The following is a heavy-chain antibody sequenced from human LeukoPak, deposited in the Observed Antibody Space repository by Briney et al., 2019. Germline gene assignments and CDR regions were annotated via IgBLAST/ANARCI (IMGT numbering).Heavy chain of an antibody. J-gene: IGHJ6*02. CDR2: VNRDGGPA. CDR3: ARSPAGTYTMDV. CDR1: GFTFSVYL. V-gene: IGHV3-74*01. Sequence: PGVSLRLSCAASGFTFSVYLIHWVRQAPGKGLLWVSRVNRDGGPATYADSVKGRFTVSRDNAKSTLYLQMNSLRAEDTAVYYCARSPAGTYTMDVWGQGPTVTVSS. D-gene: IGHD3-10*01.